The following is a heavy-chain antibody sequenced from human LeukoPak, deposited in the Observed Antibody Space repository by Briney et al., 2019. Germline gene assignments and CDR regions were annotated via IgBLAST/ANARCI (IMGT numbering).Heavy chain of an antibody. CDR3: ARDLNPGGIYYYYYYMDV. CDR2: ISAYNGNT. D-gene: IGHD3-16*01. Sequence: ASVKVSCKASGYTFTSYGISWVRQAPGQGLEWMGWISAYNGNTNYAQKLQGRVTMTTDTSTSTAYMELRSLRSDDTAVYYCARDLNPGGIYYYYYYMDVWGKGTTVTISS. V-gene: IGHV1-18*01. J-gene: IGHJ6*03. CDR1: GYTFTSYG.